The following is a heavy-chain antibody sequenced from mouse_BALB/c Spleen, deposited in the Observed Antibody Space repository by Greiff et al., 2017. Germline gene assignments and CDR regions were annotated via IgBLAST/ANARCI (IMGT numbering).Heavy chain of an antibody. CDR1: GYTFTSYW. D-gene: IGHD3-3*01. CDR3: ARSGAGGAMDY. J-gene: IGHJ4*01. Sequence: QVQLQQPGAELVRPGASVKLSCKASGYTFTSYWMNWVKQRPGQGLEWIGMIDPSDSETHYTHMFKDKATLTVDKSSSTAYMQLSSLTSEDSAGYYCARSGAGGAMDYWGQGTSVTVAS. V-gene: IGHV1-61*01. CDR2: IDPSDSET.